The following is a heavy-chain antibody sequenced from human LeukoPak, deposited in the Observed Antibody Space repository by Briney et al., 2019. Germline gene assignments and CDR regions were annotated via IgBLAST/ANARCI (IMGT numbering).Heavy chain of an antibody. Sequence: GGSLRLSCAASGFTFSSYAMSWVRQAPGKGLEWVSAISGSGGSTYYADSVKGRFTISRDNSKNTLYLQMNSLRAEDTAVYYCAKGYSGYDFEFGSDYWGQGTLVTVSS. CDR3: AKGYSGYDFEFGSDY. CDR1: GFTFSSYA. D-gene: IGHD5-12*01. V-gene: IGHV3-23*01. J-gene: IGHJ4*02. CDR2: ISGSGGST.